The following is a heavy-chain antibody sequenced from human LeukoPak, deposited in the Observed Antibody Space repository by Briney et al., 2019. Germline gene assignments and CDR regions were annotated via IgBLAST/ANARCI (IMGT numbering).Heavy chain of an antibody. Sequence: GGSLRLSCAASGFTFSSYGMNWVRQAPGKGLEWVSSISSSSSYIYYADSVKGRFTISRDNAKNSLYLQMDSLRAEDTAVYYCARDQTVTSSLVFDYWGQGTLVTVSS. CDR3: ARDQTVTSSLVFDY. CDR2: ISSSSSYI. D-gene: IGHD4-17*01. V-gene: IGHV3-21*01. J-gene: IGHJ4*02. CDR1: GFTFSSYG.